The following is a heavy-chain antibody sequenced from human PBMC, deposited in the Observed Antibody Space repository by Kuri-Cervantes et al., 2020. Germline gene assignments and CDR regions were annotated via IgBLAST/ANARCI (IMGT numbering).Heavy chain of an antibody. Sequence: ASVKVSCKASVYTFTSYDINWVRQATGQGLEWMGGFDPEDGETIYAQKFQGRVTMTEDTSTDTAYMELSSLRSEDTAVYYCATPFWSGYYPWGQGTLVTVSS. CDR3: ATPFWSGYYP. D-gene: IGHD3-3*01. CDR1: VYTFTSYD. J-gene: IGHJ5*02. CDR2: FDPEDGET. V-gene: IGHV1-24*01.